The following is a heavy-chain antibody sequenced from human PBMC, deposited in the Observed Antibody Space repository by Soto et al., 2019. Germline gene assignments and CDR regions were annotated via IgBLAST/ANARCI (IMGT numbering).Heavy chain of an antibody. CDR2: INHSGST. D-gene: IGHD3-3*01. J-gene: IGHJ4*02. CDR3: ARLSGWTADRGRFDY. V-gene: IGHV4-34*01. CDR1: GGSFSGYY. Sequence: TSETLSLTCALYGGSFSGYYWTWIRQPPGKGLEWVGEINHSGSTNYNPSLKSRVTISVDGTKNQFYLKVTSVTAADTAVYYCARLSGWTADRGRFDYWGQGTMVTVSS.